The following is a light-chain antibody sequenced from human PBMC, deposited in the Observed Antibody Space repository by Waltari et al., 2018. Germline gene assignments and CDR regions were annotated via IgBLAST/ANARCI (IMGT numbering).Light chain of an antibody. CDR3: QQRSNWPPRYT. J-gene: IGKJ2*01. Sequence: EIVLTQSPATLSLSPGDRATLPCRASQSVSSYLAWYQQNPGQAPRLLIYDASNRATGIPARFSGSGSGTDFTLTISSLEPEDFAVYYCQQRSNWPPRYTFGQGTKLEIK. CDR2: DAS. V-gene: IGKV3-11*01. CDR1: QSVSSY.